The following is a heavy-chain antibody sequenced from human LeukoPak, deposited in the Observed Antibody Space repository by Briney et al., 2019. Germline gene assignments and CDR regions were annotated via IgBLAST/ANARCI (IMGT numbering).Heavy chain of an antibody. V-gene: IGHV3-7*04. J-gene: IGHJ4*02. CDR2: IKEDGSSK. Sequence: GGSLRLSWAASGFTFSNYWMSWIRQAAGRGLEWVANIKEDGSSKNYVDSVQGRFTISRDNAKKALYLQMNSLRAEDTAVYYCGREIPGGTTSLDCWGQGTLVTVSS. D-gene: IGHD1-26*01. CDR1: GFTFSNYW. CDR3: GREIPGGTTSLDC.